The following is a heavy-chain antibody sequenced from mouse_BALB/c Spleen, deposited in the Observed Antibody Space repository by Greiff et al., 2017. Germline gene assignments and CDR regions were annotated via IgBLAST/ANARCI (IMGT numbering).Heavy chain of an antibody. CDR1: GYTFTSYW. V-gene: IGHV1S81*02. Sequence: VQLQQPGAELVKPGASVKLSCKASGYTFTSYWMHWVKQRPGQGLEWIGEINPSNGRTNYNEKFKSKATLTVDKSSSTAYMQLSSLTSEDSAVYYCARSAAENAMDYWGQGTSVTVSS. CDR3: ARSAAENAMDY. CDR2: INPSNGRT. J-gene: IGHJ4*01.